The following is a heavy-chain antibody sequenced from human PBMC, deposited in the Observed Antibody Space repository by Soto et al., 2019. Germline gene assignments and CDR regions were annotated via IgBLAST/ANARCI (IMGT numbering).Heavy chain of an antibody. CDR2: IFHSGTP. Sequence: SETLSLTCAVSSDSVSSGYYCDWIRQPPGKGLEWIGSIFHSGTPYYNPSLKSRLTISMDTSKTQFSLKLTSVTAADTAVYYCARRGSKSSSALQSYDYWGRGILVTVSS. J-gene: IGHJ4*02. CDR1: SDSVSSGYY. CDR3: ARRGSKSSSALQSYDY. V-gene: IGHV4-38-2*01. D-gene: IGHD3-22*01.